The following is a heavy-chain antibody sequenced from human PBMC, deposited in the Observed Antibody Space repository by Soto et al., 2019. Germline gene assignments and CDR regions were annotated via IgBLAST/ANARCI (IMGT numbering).Heavy chain of an antibody. CDR1: GGSISSSSYY. CDR3: ARWHSYDNFDY. V-gene: IGHV4-39*01. Sequence: QLQLQESGPGLVKPSETLSLTCTVSGGSISSSSYYWGWIRQPPGKGLEWIGSIYYSGSTYYNPSLKSRVTISVDTSKNQFSLKLSSVTAADTAVYYCARWHSYDNFDYWGQGTLVTVSS. J-gene: IGHJ4*02. D-gene: IGHD5-18*01. CDR2: IYYSGST.